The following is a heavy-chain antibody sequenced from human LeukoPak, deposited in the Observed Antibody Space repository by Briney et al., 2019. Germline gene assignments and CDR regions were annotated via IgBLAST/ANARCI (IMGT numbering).Heavy chain of an antibody. D-gene: IGHD2-2*01. CDR2: MNPNSGNT. CDR1: GYSFTSYD. J-gene: IGHJ6*03. Sequence: ASVKVSCKASGYSFTSYDINWVRQASGQGLDWMGWMNPNSGNTGYAQKFQGRVTMTRNTSISTAYMELSSLGSEDTAVYYCATGVICATTTCPGYRNFYFFMDVWGEGTAVTVSS. CDR3: ATGVICATTTCPGYRNFYFFMDV. V-gene: IGHV1-8*01.